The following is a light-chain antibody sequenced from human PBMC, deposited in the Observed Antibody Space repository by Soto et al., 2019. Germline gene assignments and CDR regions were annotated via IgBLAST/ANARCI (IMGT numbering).Light chain of an antibody. V-gene: IGKV3-20*01. CDR2: GAS. CDR3: QHYVGSPT. CDR1: QSVSNN. Sequence: VLTQSPATLSVSPGERSTLSCRSSQSVSNNLAWYQLRPGQAPRLLISGASSRATGIPDRISGSGSGTDFTLTITRVEPEDSAMYYCQHYVGSPTFGQGTKVDIK. J-gene: IGKJ1*01.